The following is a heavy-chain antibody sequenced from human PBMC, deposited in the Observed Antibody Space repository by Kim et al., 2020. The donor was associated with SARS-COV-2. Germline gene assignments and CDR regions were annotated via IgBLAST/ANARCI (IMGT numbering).Heavy chain of an antibody. CDR2: FDPEDGET. CDR3: AAMEGYSYGSPAGDY. CDR1: GYTLTELS. Sequence: ASVKVSCKVSGYTLTELSMHWVRQAPGKGLEWMGGFDPEDGETIYAQKFQGRVTMTEDTSTDTAYMELSSLRSEDTAVYYCAAMEGYSYGSPAGDYWGQGTLVTVSS. V-gene: IGHV1-24*01. D-gene: IGHD5-18*01. J-gene: IGHJ4*02.